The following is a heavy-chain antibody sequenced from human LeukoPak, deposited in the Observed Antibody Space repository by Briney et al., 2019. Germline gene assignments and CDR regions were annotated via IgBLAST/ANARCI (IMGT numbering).Heavy chain of an antibody. D-gene: IGHD2-15*01. V-gene: IGHV3-21*01. CDR2: ISSSSSYI. CDR1: GFTFSSYS. CDR3: ASLYCSGGSCYSVGV. J-gene: IGHJ4*02. Sequence: PGGSLRLSCAASGFTFSSYSMNWVRQAPGKGLEWVSSISSSSSYIYYADSVKGRSTISRDNAKNSLYLQMNSLRAEDTAVYYCASLYCSGGSCYSVGVWGQGTLVTVSS.